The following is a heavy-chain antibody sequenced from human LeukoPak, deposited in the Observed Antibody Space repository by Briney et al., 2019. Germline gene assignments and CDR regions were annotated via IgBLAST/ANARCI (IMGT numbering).Heavy chain of an antibody. J-gene: IGHJ4*02. Sequence: GSLRLSCAASGFTFSSYSMNWVRQAPGKGLEWIGSIYYSGSTYYNPSLKSRVTISVDTSKNQFSLKLSSVTAADTAVYYCARQGGTYYYDSSGYWGYYFDYWGQGTLVTVSS. V-gene: IGHV4-39*01. D-gene: IGHD3-22*01. CDR2: IYYSGST. CDR3: ARQGGTYYYDSSGYWGYYFDY. CDR1: GFTFSSYSMN.